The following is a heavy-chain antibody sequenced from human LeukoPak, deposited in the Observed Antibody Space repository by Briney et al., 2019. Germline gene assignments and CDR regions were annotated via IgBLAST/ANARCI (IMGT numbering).Heavy chain of an antibody. D-gene: IGHD6-13*01. CDR1: GFTFDYYA. V-gene: IGHV3-23*01. CDR3: ARSSTSIAAADD. Sequence: GGSLRLSCAASGFTFDYYAMTWVRQAPGKGLEWVSSISGGGRSTYYSDSVKGRFTISRDNSKNTLYLQMNSLRAEDTAVYYCARSSTSIAAADDWGQGTLVTVSS. J-gene: IGHJ4*02. CDR2: ISGGGRST.